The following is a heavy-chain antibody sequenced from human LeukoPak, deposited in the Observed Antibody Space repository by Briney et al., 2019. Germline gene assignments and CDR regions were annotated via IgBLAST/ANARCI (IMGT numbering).Heavy chain of an antibody. J-gene: IGHJ6*02. CDR3: ASIQTVPAAIHGGQSGMDV. CDR1: GYTFTSYD. D-gene: IGHD2-2*01. CDR2: MNPNSGNT. V-gene: IGHV1-8*01. Sequence: ASVKVSCKASGYTFTSYDINWVRQATGQGLEWMGWMNPNSGNTGYAQKFQGRVTMTRNTSISTAYMELSSLRSEDTAVYYCASIQTVPAAIHGGQSGMDVWGQGTTVTVSS.